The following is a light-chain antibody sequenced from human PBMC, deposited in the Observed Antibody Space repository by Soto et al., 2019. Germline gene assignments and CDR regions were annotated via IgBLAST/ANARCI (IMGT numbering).Light chain of an antibody. V-gene: IGLV2-14*01. CDR2: EVS. Sequence: QSALTQPASVSGSPGQSITISCTGTSSDVGGYNYVSWYQQHPGKVPKLMIYEVSNRPSGVSNRFSGSKSGNTASLTISGLQVEDEADYYCSSFTSMSSLVFGGGTKVTVL. J-gene: IGLJ3*02. CDR3: SSFTSMSSLV. CDR1: SSDVGGYNY.